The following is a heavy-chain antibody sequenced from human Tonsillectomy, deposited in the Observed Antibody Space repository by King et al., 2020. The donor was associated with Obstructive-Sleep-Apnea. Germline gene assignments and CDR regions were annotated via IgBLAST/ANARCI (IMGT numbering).Heavy chain of an antibody. CDR3: ARVNSGWSQSPDY. CDR2: IYYSGST. V-gene: IGHV4-59*01. D-gene: IGHD6-19*01. Sequence: QVQLQESGPGLVKPSETLSLTCTVSGGSISSYYWSWIRQPPGKGLEWIGYIYYSGSTNYNPSLKSRVTISVDTSKNQFSLKLSSVTAADTAVYYCARVNSGWSQSPDYWGQGTLVTVSS. J-gene: IGHJ4*02. CDR1: GGSISSYY.